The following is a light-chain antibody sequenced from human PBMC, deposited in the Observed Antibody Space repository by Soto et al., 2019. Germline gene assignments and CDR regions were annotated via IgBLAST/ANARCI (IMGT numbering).Light chain of an antibody. CDR3: QQYNSYWT. CDR1: QGISNY. J-gene: IGKJ1*01. CDR2: DAS. Sequence: DIQMTHSPSAISASVGDRVAMTFRASQGISNYLAWYQQKPGKAPKLLIYDASSLESGVPSRFSGSGSGTEFTLTISSLQPDDFATYYCQQYNSYWTFGQGTKVDIK. V-gene: IGKV1-17*03.